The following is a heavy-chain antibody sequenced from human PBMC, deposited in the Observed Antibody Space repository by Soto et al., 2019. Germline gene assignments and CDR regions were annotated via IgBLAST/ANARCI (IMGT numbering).Heavy chain of an antibody. Sequence: QAQLQQWGAGLLKPSETLSLTCAVSDGSFSGYYWSWIRQPPGKGLEWIGEINHVGNTNYNPSLKGPGTISVGPAQKQFSLNLSSVTAADTAVYYCASGIRGVGAAGAVAWFDPWGQGTLVTVSS. CDR1: DGSFSGYY. J-gene: IGHJ5*02. CDR2: INHVGNT. D-gene: IGHD6-13*01. V-gene: IGHV4-34*01. CDR3: ASGIRGVGAAGAVAWFDP.